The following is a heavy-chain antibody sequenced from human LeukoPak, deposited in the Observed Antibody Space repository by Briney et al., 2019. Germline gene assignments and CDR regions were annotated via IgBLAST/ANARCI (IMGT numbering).Heavy chain of an antibody. CDR1: GFTVSSNY. D-gene: IGHD1-14*01. J-gene: IGHJ3*02. Sequence: GGSLRLSCAASGFTVSSNYMTWVRQAPGKGLEWVSVIYSGGRTYYADSVKGRFTISRDNSKNTLYLQMNSLRAEDTAVYYCARGLLGTHGDAFDIWGQGTMVTVSS. CDR2: IYSGGRT. V-gene: IGHV3-53*01. CDR3: ARGLLGTHGDAFDI.